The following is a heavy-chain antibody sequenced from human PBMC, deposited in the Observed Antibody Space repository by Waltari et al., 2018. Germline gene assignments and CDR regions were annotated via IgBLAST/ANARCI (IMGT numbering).Heavy chain of an antibody. V-gene: IGHV4-61*09. J-gene: IGHJ3*02. D-gene: IGHD2-15*01. CDR1: GGSISSGSYY. CDR2: IYTSGST. CDR3: ARGSGGNAFDI. Sequence: QVQLQESGPGLVKPSQTLSLTCTVSGGSISSGSYYWSWIRQPAGKGLEWIGYIYTSGSTNYNPSLKSRVTISVDTSKNQFSLKLSSVTAADTAVYYCARGSGGNAFDIWGQGTMVTVSS.